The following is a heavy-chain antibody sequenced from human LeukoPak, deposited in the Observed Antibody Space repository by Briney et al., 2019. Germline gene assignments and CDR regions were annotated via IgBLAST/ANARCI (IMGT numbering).Heavy chain of an antibody. V-gene: IGHV5-51*01. J-gene: IGHJ6*02. CDR2: IYPGDSDT. CDR1: GYSFTSYW. D-gene: IGHD2-15*01. CDR3: ARHVYSAGYCSGGSCYSPLYGMDV. Sequence: GESLQISCKGSGYSFTSYWIGWVRQLPGKGLEWMGIIYPGDSDTRYSPSFQGQVTISADKSISTAYLQWSSLKASDTAMYYCARHVYSAGYCSGGSCYSPLYGMDVWGQGTTVTVSS.